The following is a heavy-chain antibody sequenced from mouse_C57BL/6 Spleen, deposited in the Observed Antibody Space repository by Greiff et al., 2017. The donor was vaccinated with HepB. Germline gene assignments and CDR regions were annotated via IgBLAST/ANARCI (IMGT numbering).Heavy chain of an antibody. V-gene: IGHV1-64*01. Sequence: VQLQQPGAELVKPGASVKLSCKASGYTFTSYWMHWVKQRPGQGLEWIGMIHPNSGSTNYNEKFKSKATLTVDKSSSTAYMQLSSLTSEDSAVYYCARFITTVEGFDYWGQGTTLTVSS. CDR2: IHPNSGST. J-gene: IGHJ2*01. CDR3: ARFITTVEGFDY. CDR1: GYTFTSYW. D-gene: IGHD1-1*01.